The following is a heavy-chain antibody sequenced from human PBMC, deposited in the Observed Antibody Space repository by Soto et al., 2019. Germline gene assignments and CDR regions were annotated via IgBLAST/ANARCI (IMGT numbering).Heavy chain of an antibody. V-gene: IGHV3-23*01. CDR1: GFTLSSYG. D-gene: IGHD4-17*01. Sequence: EVQLLESGGGLEQPGNFLRLSCAASGFTLSSYGMSWVRQAPGKGLEWVSAMSGSGDRSYYTESVKGRFIISRDNSKSTLYLHMSNLRAEDTAVYYCAKALYSDYELTTFDYWGQGSLVTVSS. J-gene: IGHJ4*02. CDR2: MSGSGDRS. CDR3: AKALYSDYELTTFDY.